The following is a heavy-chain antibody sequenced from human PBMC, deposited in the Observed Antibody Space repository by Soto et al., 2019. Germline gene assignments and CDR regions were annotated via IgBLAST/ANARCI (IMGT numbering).Heavy chain of an antibody. J-gene: IGHJ6*02. D-gene: IGHD2-21*01. CDR3: ARDRVMRGNAYYYGRTS. Sequence: QVLLVQSGAEVKKPGSSVRVSCKTSGGTFSSFAISWVRLAPGQGLEWMGVIVPMFAAPTYAQKFQGRVSITADESTRTAYMELSRLRSDDTAVYYCARDRVMRGNAYYYGRTSGAKGPRSPSP. V-gene: IGHV1-69*12. CDR2: IVPMFAAP. CDR1: GGTFSSFA.